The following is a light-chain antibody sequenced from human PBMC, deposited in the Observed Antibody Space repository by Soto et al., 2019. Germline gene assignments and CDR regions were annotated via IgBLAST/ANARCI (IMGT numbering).Light chain of an antibody. CDR2: EAS. CDR1: QGIGSW. J-gene: IGKJ5*01. CDR3: QQANIFPIT. Sequence: IKMTQYPSSVSASVEDRVTITCRASQGIGSWLAWYQQKPGKAPKLLIYEASSLQSGVPSRFSGSGSGTDFTLTISSLQPDDFATYYCQQANIFPITFGQGTRLEIK. V-gene: IGKV1-12*01.